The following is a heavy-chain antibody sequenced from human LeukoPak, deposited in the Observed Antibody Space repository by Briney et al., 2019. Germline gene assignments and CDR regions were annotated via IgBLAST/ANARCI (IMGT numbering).Heavy chain of an antibody. Sequence: PSETLSLTCTVSGGFINSDYWSWIRQPAGKGLEWIGRVYTSGITNYNPSLKSRITMSVDTSKNQFSLKLTSVTAADTAVYYCARHNGFDRGYYYYMDVWGKGTTVTVSS. J-gene: IGHJ6*03. CDR3: ARHNGFDRGYYYYMDV. CDR1: GGFINSDY. D-gene: IGHD3-9*01. V-gene: IGHV4-4*07. CDR2: VYTSGIT.